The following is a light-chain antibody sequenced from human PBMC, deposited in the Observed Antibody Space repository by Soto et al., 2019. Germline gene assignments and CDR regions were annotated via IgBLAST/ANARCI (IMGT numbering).Light chain of an antibody. Sequence: QSALTQPRSVSGSPGQSVTISCTGTSSDVGGYNFVSWYQQYPGKAPKVIIYDVSKRPSGVPDRFSGSKSGNTASLTISGLQAEDEADYHCCSYAGSYTLIFGGGTKVTVL. CDR3: CSYAGSYTLI. V-gene: IGLV2-11*01. CDR2: DVS. CDR1: SSDVGGYNF. J-gene: IGLJ2*01.